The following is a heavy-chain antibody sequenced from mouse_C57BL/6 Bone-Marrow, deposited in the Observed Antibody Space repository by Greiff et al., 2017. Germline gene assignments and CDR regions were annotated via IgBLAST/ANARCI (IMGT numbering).Heavy chain of an antibody. D-gene: IGHD2-1*01. J-gene: IGHJ2*01. V-gene: IGHV14-4*01. CDR2: IDPENGDT. CDR1: GFNIKDDY. Sequence: VQLKQSGAELVRPGASVKLSCTASGFNIKDDYMHWVKQRPEQGLEWIGWIDPENGDTEYASKFQGKATITADTSSNTAYLQLSGLTSEDTAVYYCTIYYGNPFDFWGQGATLTVSS. CDR3: TIYYGNPFDF.